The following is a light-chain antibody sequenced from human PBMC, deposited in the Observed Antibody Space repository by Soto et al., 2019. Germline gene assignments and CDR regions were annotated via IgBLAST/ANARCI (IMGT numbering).Light chain of an antibody. J-gene: IGLJ1*01. V-gene: IGLV2-14*01. CDR3: TSYTSSTTRV. CDR2: DVT. Sequence: QSALTQPASVSGSPGQSITISCTGTSSDVGGYNYVSWYQQHPGKAPRLMIDDVTNRPSGVSTRFSGSKSGNTAYLAISGLQTEYEADYFCTSYTSSTTRVFGTGTKLTVL. CDR1: SSDVGGYNY.